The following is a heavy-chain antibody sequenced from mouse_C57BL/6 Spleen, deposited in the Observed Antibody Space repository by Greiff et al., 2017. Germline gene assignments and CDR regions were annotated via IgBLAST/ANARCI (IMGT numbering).Heavy chain of an antibody. CDR1: GYAFSSSW. J-gene: IGHJ2*01. CDR3: AREIYYDYDSGAFDY. CDR2: IYPGDGDT. D-gene: IGHD2-4*01. V-gene: IGHV1-82*01. Sequence: QVQLQQSGPELVKPGASVKISCKASGYAFSSSWMNWVKQRPGKGLEWIGRIYPGDGDTNYNGKFKGKATLTADNSSSTAYMQLSSLTSEDAAVYFCAREIYYDYDSGAFDYWGQGTTLTVSS.